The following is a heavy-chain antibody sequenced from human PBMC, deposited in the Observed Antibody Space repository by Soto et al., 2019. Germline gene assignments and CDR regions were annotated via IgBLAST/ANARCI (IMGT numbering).Heavy chain of an antibody. J-gene: IGHJ4*02. D-gene: IGHD1-1*01. CDR1: GDSVSSNSAA. CDR3: ARGMKRVGTGTFDY. Sequence: KQSQTLSLTCAISGDSVSSNSAAWNWIRQSPSRGLEWLGRTYYRSKWYNDYAVSVKSRITINPDTSKNQFSLQLNSVTPEDTAVYYCARGMKRVGTGTFDYWGQGTLVTVSS. V-gene: IGHV6-1*01. CDR2: TYYRSKWYN.